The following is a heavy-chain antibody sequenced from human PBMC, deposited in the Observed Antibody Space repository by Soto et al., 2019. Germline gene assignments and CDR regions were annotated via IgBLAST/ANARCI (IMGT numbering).Heavy chain of an antibody. CDR2: IYSGGST. Sequence: GGSLRLSCAASGFTVSGNYMSWVRQAPGKGLEWVSVIYSGGSTYYADSVKGRVTISRDNSKNTLYLQMNSLRAEDTAVYYCARAYYDSSGYYYVRAAFDIWGQGTMFTVSS. V-gene: IGHV3-53*01. CDR3: ARAYYDSSGYYYVRAAFDI. D-gene: IGHD3-22*01. CDR1: GFTVSGNY. J-gene: IGHJ3*02.